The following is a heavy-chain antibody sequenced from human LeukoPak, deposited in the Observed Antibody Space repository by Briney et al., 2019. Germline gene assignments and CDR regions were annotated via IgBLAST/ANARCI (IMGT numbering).Heavy chain of an antibody. D-gene: IGHD3-22*01. Sequence: PGWSLRLSCAASGFTVSSNYMSWVRQAPGKGLEWVSVIYSGGSTYYADSVKGRFTISRDNSKNTLYLQMNSLRAEDTAVYYCASHRSGYWHYWGQGTLVTVSS. J-gene: IGHJ4*02. CDR3: ASHRSGYWHY. CDR1: GFTVSSNY. V-gene: IGHV3-53*01. CDR2: IYSGGST.